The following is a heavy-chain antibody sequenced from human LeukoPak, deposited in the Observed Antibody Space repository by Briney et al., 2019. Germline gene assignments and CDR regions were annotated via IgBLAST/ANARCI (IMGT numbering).Heavy chain of an antibody. CDR3: ARDAPGRSGKWWFDP. Sequence: GGSLRLSCAASGFTFRSHTMNWVRQAPGKGLEWISYISSGSDVKYYADSVRGRFTISRDNAKNSLYLQMNSLRAEDTAVYYCARDAPGRSGKWWFDPWGQGTLVTVSS. CDR2: ISSGSDVK. D-gene: IGHD3-3*01. V-gene: IGHV3-48*04. CDR1: GFTFRSHT. J-gene: IGHJ5*02.